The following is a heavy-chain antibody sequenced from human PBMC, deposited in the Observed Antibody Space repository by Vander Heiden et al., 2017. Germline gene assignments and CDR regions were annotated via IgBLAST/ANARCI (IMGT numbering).Heavy chain of an antibody. J-gene: IGHJ6*02. CDR1: GFTFDDYG. Sequence: EVQLVESGGGVVRLGGSLRLSCAASGFTFDDYGMSWVRQAPGKGLEWVSGINWNGGSTGYADSVKGRFTISRDNAKNSLYLQMNSLRAEDTALYYCARGYCSSTSCYYYYGMDVWGQGTTVTVSS. V-gene: IGHV3-20*04. CDR2: INWNGGST. CDR3: ARGYCSSTSCYYYYGMDV. D-gene: IGHD2-2*01.